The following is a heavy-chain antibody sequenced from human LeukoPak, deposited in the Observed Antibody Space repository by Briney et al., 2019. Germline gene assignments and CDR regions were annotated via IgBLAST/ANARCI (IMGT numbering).Heavy chain of an antibody. V-gene: IGHV4-39*07. CDR3: ARGVPGYSYGSDY. J-gene: IGHJ4*02. CDR2: IYYSGST. D-gene: IGHD5-18*01. CDR1: GGSISSISYY. Sequence: SETLSLTCTVSGGSISSISYYWGWIRQPPGKGLEWIGSIYYSGSTYYNPSLKSRVTISVDTSKNQFSLKLSSVTAADTAVYYCARGVPGYSYGSDYWGQGTLVTVSS.